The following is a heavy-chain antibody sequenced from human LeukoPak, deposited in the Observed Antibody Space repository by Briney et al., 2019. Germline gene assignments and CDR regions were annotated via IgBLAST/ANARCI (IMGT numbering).Heavy chain of an antibody. CDR2: IYYRGST. CDR3: ARDKVGEDYMDF. V-gene: IGHV4-59*11. J-gene: IGHJ6*03. Sequence: SETLSLTCTVSGGSISGLYWSWIRQPPGKGLEWIGDIYYRGSTNFNPSFKSRVTMSVDTSKNQFSLRLGAVTAADTAVYYCARDKVGEDYMDFEGKGTTLTVSS. CDR1: GGSISGLY. D-gene: IGHD3-10*01.